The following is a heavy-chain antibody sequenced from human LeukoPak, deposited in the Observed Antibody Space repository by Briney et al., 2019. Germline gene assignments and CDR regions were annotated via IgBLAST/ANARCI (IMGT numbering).Heavy chain of an antibody. D-gene: IGHD2-15*01. J-gene: IGHJ4*02. CDR3: ARGRSLAAESFFDL. CDR1: RFTFSNYE. Sequence: PGGSLRLSCAASRFTFSNYEMHWVRQAPGKGLEWVSYITKSGASIYYAASVRGRFTISSDTAENSLYLQMNSLRAEDTAVYFGARGRSLAAESFFDLWGQGTLVTVSS. V-gene: IGHV3-48*03. CDR2: ITKSGASI.